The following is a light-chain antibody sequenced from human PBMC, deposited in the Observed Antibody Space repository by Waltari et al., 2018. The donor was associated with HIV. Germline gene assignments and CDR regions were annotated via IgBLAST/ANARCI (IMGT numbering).Light chain of an antibody. CDR3: RSYARSSTFYV. V-gene: IGLV2-23*02. CDR2: EVT. J-gene: IGLJ1*01. Sequence: QSALTQPASVSGSPGQSITISCTGTSSDVGSYNLVSWYQHHPGKAPKLMIYEVTKRPSGISDRFSGSKSGNTASLTISGLQAEDEADYYCRSYARSSTFYVFGTGTKVTVL. CDR1: SSDVGSYNL.